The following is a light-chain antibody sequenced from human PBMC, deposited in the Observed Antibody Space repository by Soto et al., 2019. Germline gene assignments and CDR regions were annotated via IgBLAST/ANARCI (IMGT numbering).Light chain of an antibody. CDR2: EVS. Sequence: QSALTQPPSASGSPGQSVTISCTGTSSDVGAYSYVSWYQQHPGKAPKLMIYEVSTRPSGVPDRFSGSKSGNTASLTVSGLQAEDEADYYCSSYAGSNNFVVFGGGTELTVL. CDR1: SSDVGAYSY. J-gene: IGLJ2*01. V-gene: IGLV2-8*01. CDR3: SSYAGSNNFVV.